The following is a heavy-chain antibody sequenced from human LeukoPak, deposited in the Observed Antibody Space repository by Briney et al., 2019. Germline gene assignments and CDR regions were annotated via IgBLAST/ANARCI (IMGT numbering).Heavy chain of an antibody. Sequence: GGSLRLSCAASGFTFSSYSMTWVRQAPGKGLEWVSSISSSSSYIYYADSVKGRFTISRDNAKNSLYLQMNSLRAEDTAVYYCARYKVRGLAAAGTNYYYGMDVWGQGTTVTVSS. V-gene: IGHV3-21*01. D-gene: IGHD6-13*01. J-gene: IGHJ6*02. CDR2: ISSSSSYI. CDR3: ARYKVRGLAAAGTNYYYGMDV. CDR1: GFTFSSYS.